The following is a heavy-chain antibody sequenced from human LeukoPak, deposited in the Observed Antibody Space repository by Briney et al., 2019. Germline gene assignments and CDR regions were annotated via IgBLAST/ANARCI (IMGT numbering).Heavy chain of an antibody. CDR3: AKDRRACSSSSCYYRFDY. CDR2: ISGSGGST. Sequence: GGSLRLSCATSGFTFSSYAMSWVRQAPGKGLEWVSAISGSGGSTYYADSVKGRFTISRDNSKNTMYLQMNSLRAEDTAVYYCAKDRRACSSSSCYYRFDYWGQGTLVTVSS. J-gene: IGHJ4*02. V-gene: IGHV3-23*01. D-gene: IGHD2-2*01. CDR1: GFTFSSYA.